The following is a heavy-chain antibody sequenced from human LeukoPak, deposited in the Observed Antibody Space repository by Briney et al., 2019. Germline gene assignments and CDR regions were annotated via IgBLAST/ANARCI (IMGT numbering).Heavy chain of an antibody. J-gene: IGHJ4*02. D-gene: IGHD6-13*01. Sequence: SETLSLTCTVSGGSISSSSYYWGWIRQPPGKGLEWIGSIYYSGSTYYNPSLKSRVTISVDTSKNQFSLKLSSVTAADTAVYYCARGRGIAALWGQGTLVTVSS. CDR1: GGSISSSSYY. CDR2: IYYSGST. V-gene: IGHV4-39*01. CDR3: ARGRGIAAL.